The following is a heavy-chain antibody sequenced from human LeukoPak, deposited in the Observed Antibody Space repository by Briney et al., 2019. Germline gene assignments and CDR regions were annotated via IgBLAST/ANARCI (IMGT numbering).Heavy chain of an antibody. D-gene: IGHD2-2*01. CDR1: GFTFSSYS. Sequence: GGSLRLSCAASGFTFSSYSINWVRQAPGKGLEWVSSISSSSSYIYYADSVKGRFTISRDNAKNSLYLQMNSLRAEDTAVYYCARGEDIVVVPAAYYYGMDVWGKGTAVTVSS. CDR2: ISSSSSYI. CDR3: ARGEDIVVVPAAYYYGMDV. V-gene: IGHV3-21*01. J-gene: IGHJ6*04.